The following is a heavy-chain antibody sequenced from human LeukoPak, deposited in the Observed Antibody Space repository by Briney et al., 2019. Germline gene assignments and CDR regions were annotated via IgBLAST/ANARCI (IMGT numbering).Heavy chain of an antibody. CDR1: GYRFPSNW. V-gene: IGHV5-51*01. CDR3: ATYAGSSSKYFQH. D-gene: IGHD3-10*01. J-gene: IGHJ1*01. CDR2: IYPGDSDT. Sequence: GESLHISCKGSGYRFPSNWIGWVRQMPGKGLEWMGIIYPGDSDTRYSPSFQGQVTISADKSISTAYLHWSSLKASDTAIYYCATYAGSSSKYFQHWGQGTLVTVSS.